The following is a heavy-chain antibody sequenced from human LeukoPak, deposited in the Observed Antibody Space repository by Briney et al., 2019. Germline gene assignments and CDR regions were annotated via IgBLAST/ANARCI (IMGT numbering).Heavy chain of an antibody. J-gene: IGHJ6*03. CDR3: AREGRYYYYYMDV. CDR2: IYYSGST. V-gene: IGHV4-39*02. CDR1: GGSISSSSYY. Sequence: PSETLSLTCTVSGGSISSSSYYWGWIRQPPGKGLEWIGSIYYSGSTYYNPSLKSRVTISVDTSKNQFSLKLSSVAAADTAVYYCAREGRYYYYYMDVWGKGTTVTVSS.